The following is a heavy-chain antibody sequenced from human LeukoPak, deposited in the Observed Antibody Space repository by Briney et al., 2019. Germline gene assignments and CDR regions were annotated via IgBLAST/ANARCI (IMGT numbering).Heavy chain of an antibody. Sequence: PSETLSLTCGVYGGSFSGYYWNWIRQSPGKGLEWIGEINHSGSTNYNPSLKSRVTMSVDTSQKQFSLRLTSVTAADTAVYYCARSWFSTGPADYWGQGTLVTVSS. CDR1: GGSFSGYY. CDR2: INHSGST. D-gene: IGHD6-13*01. V-gene: IGHV4-34*01. J-gene: IGHJ4*02. CDR3: ARSWFSTGPADY.